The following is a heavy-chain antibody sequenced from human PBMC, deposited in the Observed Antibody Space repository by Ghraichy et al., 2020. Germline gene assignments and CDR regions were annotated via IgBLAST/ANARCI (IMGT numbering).Heavy chain of an antibody. D-gene: IGHD3-10*01. CDR1: GFTFSNYE. V-gene: IGHV3-48*03. CDR3: ARVQSWDILQGVIRAPDY. Sequence: GGSLRLSCAASGFTFSNYEMNWVRQAPGKGLEWVSYIDSSGSTIYYADSVKGRFTISRDNAKNTMYLQMNSLRAEETAVYYCARVQSWDILQGVIRAPDYWGPGTLVTVSS. J-gene: IGHJ4*02. CDR2: IDSSGSTI.